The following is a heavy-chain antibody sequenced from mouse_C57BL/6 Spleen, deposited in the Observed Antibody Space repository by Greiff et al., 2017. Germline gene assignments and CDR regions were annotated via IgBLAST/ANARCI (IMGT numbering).Heavy chain of an antibody. CDR3: TTVVYCGRSAMDY. J-gene: IGHJ4*01. CDR2: IAPEGGDT. Sequence: VQLQQSGAELVRPGASVKLSCTASGFNIKDYYMHWVKQRPEQGLEWIGRIAPEGGDTEYAQTFQGKATLTADTSSNTAYLQLSSLTSEDTAVYYCTTVVYCGRSAMDYWGQGNTVTVSS. V-gene: IGHV14-1*01. CDR1: GFNIKDYY. D-gene: IGHD1-1*01.